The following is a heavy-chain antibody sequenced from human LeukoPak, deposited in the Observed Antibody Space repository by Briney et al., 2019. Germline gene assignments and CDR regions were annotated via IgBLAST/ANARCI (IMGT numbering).Heavy chain of an antibody. Sequence: SETLSLTCTVSGGSISSSSYYCGWIRQPPGKGLEWIGSIYYSGSTYYNPSLKSRVTISVDTSKNQFSLKLSSVTAADTAVYYCARRSIAVFDPWGQGTLVTVSS. J-gene: IGHJ5*02. V-gene: IGHV4-39*01. CDR3: ARRSIAVFDP. CDR1: GGSISSSSYY. D-gene: IGHD6-6*01. CDR2: IYYSGST.